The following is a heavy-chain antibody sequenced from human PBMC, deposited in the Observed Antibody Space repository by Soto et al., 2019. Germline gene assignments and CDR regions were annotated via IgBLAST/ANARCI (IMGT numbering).Heavy chain of an antibody. J-gene: IGHJ6*03. V-gene: IGHV4-59*01. CDR3: ARAAAGSYYYYYMDV. D-gene: IGHD6-13*01. CDR1: GGSISSYY. CDR2: IYYSGST. Sequence: SETLSLTCTVSGGSISSYYWSWIRQPPGKGLEWIGYIYYSGSTNYNPSLKSRVTISVDTSKNQFSLKLSSVTAADTAVYYCARAAAGSYYYYYMDVCGKGTTVTVSS.